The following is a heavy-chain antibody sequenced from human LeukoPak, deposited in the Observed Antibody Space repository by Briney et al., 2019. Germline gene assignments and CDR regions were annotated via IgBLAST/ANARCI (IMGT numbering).Heavy chain of an antibody. J-gene: IGHJ4*02. Sequence: GGSLRLSCAASGFTFSNAWMNWVRQAPGKGLEWLGRITAGGATDYAAPVKGRFTISRDNSENTLYLQVNNLKTEDTAVYYCTSNRIPSTAVTTWYWGQGTLVTVSS. D-gene: IGHD4-17*01. CDR3: TSNRIPSTAVTTWY. CDR2: ITAGGAT. V-gene: IGHV3-15*01. CDR1: GFTFSNAW.